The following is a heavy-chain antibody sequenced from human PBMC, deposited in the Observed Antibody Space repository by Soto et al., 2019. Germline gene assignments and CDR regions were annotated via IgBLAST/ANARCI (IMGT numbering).Heavy chain of an antibody. J-gene: IGHJ4*02. CDR2: IHHSGST. V-gene: IGHV4-59*08. CDR1: GGSTSSYY. CDR3: ARFLSNYYLDY. D-gene: IGHD4-4*01. Sequence: QVQLQESGPGLVKPSETLSLTCTVSGGSTSSYYWTWIRQPPGKTLEWIGYIHHSGSTNYNPSLKSRVTISIDTSKNQFSLKLSSVTAAETAVSYCARFLSNYYLDYWGQGTQVTVSS.